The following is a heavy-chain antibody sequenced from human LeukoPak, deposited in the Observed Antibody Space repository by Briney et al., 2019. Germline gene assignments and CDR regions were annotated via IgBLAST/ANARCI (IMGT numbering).Heavy chain of an antibody. Sequence: SETLSLTCTVSGYSISSGYFWGWIRQPPGKGLEWIGSIYHNGTTYYNPSLKSRVTISVDTSKNQFSLKLTSVTAADTAVYYCARGYSSSWYFNWFDPWGQGTLVTVSS. CDR2: IYHNGTT. CDR3: ARGYSSSWYFNWFDP. J-gene: IGHJ5*02. V-gene: IGHV4-38-2*02. D-gene: IGHD6-13*01. CDR1: GYSISSGYF.